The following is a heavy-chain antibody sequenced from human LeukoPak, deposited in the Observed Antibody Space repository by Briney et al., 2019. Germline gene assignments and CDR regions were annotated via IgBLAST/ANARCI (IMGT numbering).Heavy chain of an antibody. V-gene: IGHV3-72*01. CDR3: XXXLSXXXRX. Sequence: GGSLRLSCAASGFTFSDHDMDWVRQAPGKGLEWIGRAKNKAQRYTTEYAASVSGRFTIAREDSKSTLSLQMNSLKSEDTAVYYCXXXLSXXXRXWGQGTLXTVSS. CDR1: GFTFSDHD. J-gene: IGHJ4*02. CDR2: AKNKAQRYTT.